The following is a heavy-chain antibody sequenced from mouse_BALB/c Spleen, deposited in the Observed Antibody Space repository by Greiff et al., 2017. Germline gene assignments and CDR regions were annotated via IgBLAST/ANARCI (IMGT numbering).Heavy chain of an antibody. CDR3: TRENYYGSSYGGFAY. Sequence: QVQLQQPGAELVKPGASVKLSCKASGYTFTSYYMYWVKQRPGQGLEWIGGINPSNGGTNFNEKFKSKATLTVDKSSSTAYMQLSSLTSEDSAVYYCTRENYYGSSYGGFAYWGQGTLVTVSA. CDR1: GYTFTSYY. J-gene: IGHJ3*01. V-gene: IGHV1S81*02. CDR2: INPSNGGT. D-gene: IGHD1-1*01.